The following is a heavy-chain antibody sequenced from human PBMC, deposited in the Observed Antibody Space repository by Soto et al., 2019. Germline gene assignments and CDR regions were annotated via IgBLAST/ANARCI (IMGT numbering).Heavy chain of an antibody. J-gene: IGHJ4*02. CDR1: GDTFSTYG. D-gene: IGHD2-2*01. CDR3: AREYCTSSSCYGVDY. CDR2: ISGYNDNT. V-gene: IGHV1-18*01. Sequence: ASVKVSCKASGDTFSTYGISWVRQAPGQGLEWMGWISGYNDNTKYAQKFQGRVIMTADTSTSTAYMELRSLRSDDTAMYYYAREYCTSSSCYGVDYSGQGTLVTVSS.